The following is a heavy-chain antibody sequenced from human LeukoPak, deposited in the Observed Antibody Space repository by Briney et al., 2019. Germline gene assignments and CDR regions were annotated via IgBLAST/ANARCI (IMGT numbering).Heavy chain of an antibody. Sequence: SETLSLTCTVSGGSISSYYWSWIRQPPGKGLEWIGYIYYSGSTNYNPSLKSRVTISVDTSKNQFSLKLSSVAAADTAVYYCAREYYDILTGSQTPVFDYWGQGTLVTVFS. D-gene: IGHD3-9*01. CDR1: GGSISSYY. J-gene: IGHJ4*02. CDR3: AREYYDILTGSQTPVFDY. V-gene: IGHV4-59*01. CDR2: IYYSGST.